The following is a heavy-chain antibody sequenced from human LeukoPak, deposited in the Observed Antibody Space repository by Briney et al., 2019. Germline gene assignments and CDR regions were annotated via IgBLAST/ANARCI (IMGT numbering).Heavy chain of an antibody. D-gene: IGHD6-13*01. J-gene: IGHJ4*02. CDR3: ARDWVRSSCTD. V-gene: IGHV3-7*01. CDR2: IKQDGSEK. CDR1: GFTFSNYW. Sequence: GGSLRLSCAASGFTFSNYWMNWVRQAPGKGLEWVANIKQDGSEKYYVDSVKGRFTISRDNAKNSLYLQMNSLRAEDTAVYYCARDWVRSSCTDWGQGNLVTVSS.